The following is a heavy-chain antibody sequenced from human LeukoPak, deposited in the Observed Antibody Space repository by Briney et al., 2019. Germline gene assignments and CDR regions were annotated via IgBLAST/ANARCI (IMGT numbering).Heavy chain of an antibody. V-gene: IGHV4-31*03. Sequence: SETLSLTCTVSGGSISSGGYYWSCIRQHPGKGLECIGYIYYSGSTYYNPSLKSRVTISVDTSKNQFSLKLSSVTAADTAVYYCARKRPEEGYYFDYWGQGTLVTVSS. CDR2: IYYSGST. CDR3: ARKRPEEGYYFDY. CDR1: GGSISSGGYY. J-gene: IGHJ4*02.